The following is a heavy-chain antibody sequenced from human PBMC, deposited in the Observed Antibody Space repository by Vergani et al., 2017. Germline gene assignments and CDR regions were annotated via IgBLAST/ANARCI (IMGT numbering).Heavy chain of an antibody. Sequence: QVQLQESGPGLVKPSQTLSLTCTVSGGSISSGGYYWSWIRQHPGKGLEWIGYIYYSGSTYYNPSLKSRVTISVDTSKNQFSLKLSSVTAADTAVYYCARDGEYGDSAFDAFDIWGQGTMVTVSS. CDR3: ARDGEYGDSAFDAFDI. D-gene: IGHD4-17*01. J-gene: IGHJ3*02. CDR1: GGSISSGGYY. V-gene: IGHV4-31*03. CDR2: IYYSGST.